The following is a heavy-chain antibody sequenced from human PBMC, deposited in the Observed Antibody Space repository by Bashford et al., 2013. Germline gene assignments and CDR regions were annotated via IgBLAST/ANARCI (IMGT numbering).Heavy chain of an antibody. V-gene: IGHV1-2*02. CDR1: GYIFTDYY. Sequence: ASVKVSCKTSGYIFTDYYVHWVRQAPGQGLEWMGWIDPYSGDTFSVQKFQARVTMTRDTSISTAXMQLSSLRPDDTAVYYCAKSFYSGSGTSYPFDSWGQGTLVTVSS. CDR3: AKSFYSGSGTSYPFDS. J-gene: IGHJ4*02. D-gene: IGHD3-10*01. CDR2: IDPYSGDT.